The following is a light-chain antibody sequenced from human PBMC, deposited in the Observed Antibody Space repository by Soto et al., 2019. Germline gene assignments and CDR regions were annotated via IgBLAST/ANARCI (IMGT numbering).Light chain of an antibody. CDR1: QTIDTY. V-gene: IGKV1-39*01. CDR2: AAT. J-gene: IGKJ1*01. CDR3: QQNFNFPRT. Sequence: DIDVSHSPSSLSASVGDRVTITCRASQTIDTYLNWYQHKPGTAPKVLIYAATYLQNGVPSRFSGTGSGADFTLTISSLQPEDFATYYCQQNFNFPRTFGQGTKVDI.